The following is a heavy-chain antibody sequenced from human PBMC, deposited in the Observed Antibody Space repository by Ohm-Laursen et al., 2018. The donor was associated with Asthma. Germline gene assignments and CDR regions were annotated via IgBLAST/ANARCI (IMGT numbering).Heavy chain of an antibody. CDR3: ARGSYSSSWNDY. CDR2: IYYSGST. Sequence: TLSLTCTVSGGSISSGDYYWSWIRQPPGKGLEWIGYIYYSGSTYYNPSLKSRVTISVDTSKNQFSLKLSSVTAADTAVYYCARGSYSSSWNDYWGQGTLVTVSS. V-gene: IGHV4-30-4*01. CDR1: GGSISSGDYY. J-gene: IGHJ4*02. D-gene: IGHD6-13*01.